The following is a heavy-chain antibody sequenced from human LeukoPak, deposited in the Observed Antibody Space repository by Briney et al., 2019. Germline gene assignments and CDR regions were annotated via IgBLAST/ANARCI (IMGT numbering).Heavy chain of an antibody. Sequence: PSETLSLTCTVSGGSISTYYWTWIRQPPGKGLEWIGYVYYTGSTNYNPSLKSRVTISVDTSKNQFSLKLSSVTAADTAVYYCARTTEDCSSTSCYQYWFDPWGQGTLVTVSS. V-gene: IGHV4-59*01. CDR2: VYYTGST. CDR1: GGSISTYY. CDR3: ARTTEDCSSTSCYQYWFDP. D-gene: IGHD2-2*01. J-gene: IGHJ5*02.